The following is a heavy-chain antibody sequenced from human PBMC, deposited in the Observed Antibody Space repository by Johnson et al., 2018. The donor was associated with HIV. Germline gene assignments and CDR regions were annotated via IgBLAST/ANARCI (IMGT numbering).Heavy chain of an antibody. D-gene: IGHD4-23*01. J-gene: IGHJ3*02. Sequence: EVQLVESGGGLVQPGGSLRLSCAASGFTFSDHYMDWVHQAPGKGLEWVGRIKSKTDGGTTDYAAPVKGRFTISRDDSKNTLYLQMNSLKTEDTDVYYCTTKTTVVTLGFDIWGQGTMVTVSS. V-gene: IGHV3-15*01. CDR2: IKSKTDGGTT. CDR1: GFTFSDHY. CDR3: TTKTTVVTLGFDI.